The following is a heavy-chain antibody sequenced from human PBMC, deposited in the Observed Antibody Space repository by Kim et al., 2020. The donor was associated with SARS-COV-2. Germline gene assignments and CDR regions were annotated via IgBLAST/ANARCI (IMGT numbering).Heavy chain of an antibody. CDR1: GFTFSSYS. CDR2: ISSSSSTI. D-gene: IGHD5-12*01. CDR3: ARLSREAGKRWLQTNDY. Sequence: GGSLRLSCAASGFTFSSYSMNWVRQAPGKGLEWVSYISSSSSTIYYADSVKGRFTISRDNAKNSLYLQMNSLRDEDTAVYYCARLSREAGKRWLQTNDYWGQGTLVTVSS. V-gene: IGHV3-48*02. J-gene: IGHJ4*02.